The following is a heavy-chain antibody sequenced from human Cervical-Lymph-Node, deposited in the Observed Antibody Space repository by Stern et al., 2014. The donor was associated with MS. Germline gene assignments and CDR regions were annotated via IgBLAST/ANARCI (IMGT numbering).Heavy chain of an antibody. J-gene: IGHJ4*02. V-gene: IGHV4-31*03. CDR1: GGSIRSGGFY. D-gene: IGHD2-15*01. Sequence: VQLVESGPGLVKPSQTLSLTRSVSGGSIRSGGFYWSWIRQHPRKGLEWIGYLYYSGSTVYSPSLKSRVTMSGDTSKTQFYLKLSSVTAADTAVYYCAREGEYCSGSRCYPFLDYWGQGTLVTVSS. CDR2: LYYSGST. CDR3: AREGEYCSGSRCYPFLDY.